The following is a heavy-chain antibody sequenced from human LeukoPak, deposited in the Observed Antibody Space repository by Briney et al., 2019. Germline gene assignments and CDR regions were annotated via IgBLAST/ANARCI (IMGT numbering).Heavy chain of an antibody. CDR3: ARVDPGYCSGGSCYRPYDY. Sequence: PGGSLRLSCTASGFTFSSYEMNWVRQAPGKGLEWVSYISSSGRTTYYADSVKGRFTFPRDNAKNSLYLQMNSLRAEDTAVYYCARVDPGYCSGGSCYRPYDYWGQGTLVTVSS. V-gene: IGHV3-48*03. CDR1: GFTFSSYE. J-gene: IGHJ4*02. CDR2: ISSSGRTT. D-gene: IGHD2-15*01.